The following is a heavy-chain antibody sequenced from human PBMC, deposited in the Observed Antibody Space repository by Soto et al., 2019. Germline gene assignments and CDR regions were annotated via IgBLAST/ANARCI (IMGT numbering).Heavy chain of an antibody. CDR2: ISGRGGSS. Sequence: EVQLLESGGGLIQPGGSLRLSCSASGFSFSSYAMMWVRQAPGKGLEWVSVISGRGGSSYFADSAKGRFTISRDNSKNMLYLEMNSLRAEDTAIYFCAKGSIEYSASVDYWGQGTLVIVS. CDR3: AKGSIEYSASVDY. D-gene: IGHD1-26*01. CDR1: GFSFSSYA. V-gene: IGHV3-23*01. J-gene: IGHJ4*02.